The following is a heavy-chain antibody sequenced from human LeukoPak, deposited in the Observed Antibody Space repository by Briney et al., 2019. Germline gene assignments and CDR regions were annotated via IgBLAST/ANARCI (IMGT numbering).Heavy chain of an antibody. Sequence: SETLSLTCTASGGSISSSNWWSWVRQPPGKGLEWIGEIYHSGSTNYNPSLKSRVTISVDKSKNQFSLKLSSVTAADTAVYYCARSTYCGGDCYWSTNNWFDPWGQGTLVTVSS. CDR3: ARSTYCGGDCYWSTNNWFDP. CDR2: IYHSGST. D-gene: IGHD2-21*02. V-gene: IGHV4-4*02. J-gene: IGHJ5*02. CDR1: GGSISSSNW.